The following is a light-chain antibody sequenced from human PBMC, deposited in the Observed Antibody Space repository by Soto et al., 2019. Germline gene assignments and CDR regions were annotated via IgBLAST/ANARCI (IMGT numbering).Light chain of an antibody. V-gene: IGLV2-8*01. J-gene: IGLJ2*01. Sequence: QSALTQPPSASGSPGQSVTISCAGTSCDVGGYNYVSWYQQYPGKVPKLMIYEVSERPSGVPDRFSGSKSGNTAFLTVSGLQAEDEADYYCCSYGGRYNVVFGGGTKLTVL. CDR2: EVS. CDR1: SCDVGGYNY. CDR3: CSYGGRYNVV.